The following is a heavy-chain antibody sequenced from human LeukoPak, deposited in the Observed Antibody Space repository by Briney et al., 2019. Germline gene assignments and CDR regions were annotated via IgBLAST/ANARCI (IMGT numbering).Heavy chain of an antibody. D-gene: IGHD6-19*01. CDR1: GFTFSSYA. V-gene: IGHV3-23*01. J-gene: IGHJ4*02. Sequence: GGSLRLSCAASGFTFSSYAMSWARQAPGKGLEWVSAISGSGGSTYYADSVKGRFTISRDNAKNTLYLQMNSLRAEDTAVYYCTKDPSGVAGDYWGQGTLVTVSS. CDR2: ISGSGGST. CDR3: TKDPSGVAGDY.